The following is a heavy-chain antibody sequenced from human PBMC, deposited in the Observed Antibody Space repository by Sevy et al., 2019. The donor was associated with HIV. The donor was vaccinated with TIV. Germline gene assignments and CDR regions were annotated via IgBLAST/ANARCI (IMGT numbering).Heavy chain of an antibody. CDR1: GFTFSTSA. V-gene: IGHV3-23*01. CDR2: ISGSGGST. D-gene: IGHD2-2*01. J-gene: IGHJ6*02. CDR3: ARVPHPAAMQTFYYFGMDV. Sequence: GGSLRLSCAVSGFTFSTSAMSWVRQAPGKGLERVSSISGSGGSTYYAESVKGRFTSSRDNSKNTVYLQMNGLRAEDSAVYYCARVPHPAAMQTFYYFGMDVWGQGTTVTVSS.